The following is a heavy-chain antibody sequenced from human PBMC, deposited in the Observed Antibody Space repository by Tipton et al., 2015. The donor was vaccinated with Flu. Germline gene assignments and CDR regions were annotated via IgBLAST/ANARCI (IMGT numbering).Heavy chain of an antibody. CDR1: GFAFENYA. V-gene: IGHV3-30*02. CDR2: IRHDGSKK. Sequence: QLVQSGGIVVQRGGSLRLSCATSGFAFENYAMHWVRQAPGKGLEWVACIRHDGSKKFYVDSVKGRFTISRDNSKKTLLLRMNSLRPEDTAVYYCAKTETDDFDYWGQGTLVTVSS. J-gene: IGHJ4*02. CDR3: AKTETDDFDY. D-gene: IGHD5-24*01.